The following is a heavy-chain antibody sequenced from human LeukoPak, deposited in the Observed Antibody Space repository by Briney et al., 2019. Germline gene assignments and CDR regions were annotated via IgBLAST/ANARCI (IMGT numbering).Heavy chain of an antibody. V-gene: IGHV4-59*08. CDR1: GGSIRTYY. CDR3: ARRSHLGECSSTACPGAFGV. J-gene: IGHJ3*01. Sequence: KSSETLSLTRIVSGGSIRTYYWSWIRQPPGKGLEWIGYVHDIGSTKYNPPGKSRSTISVDTPKNQFPLNLRYVTAADTAVYYCARRSHLGECSSTACPGAFGVWGQGTMVTVSS. D-gene: IGHD2-2*01. CDR2: VHDIGST.